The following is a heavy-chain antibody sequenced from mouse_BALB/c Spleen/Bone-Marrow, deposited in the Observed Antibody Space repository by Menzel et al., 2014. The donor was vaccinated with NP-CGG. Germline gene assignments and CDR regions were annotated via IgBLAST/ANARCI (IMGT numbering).Heavy chain of an antibody. Sequence: VQLQQSGAELVTPGASVKLSCKASGYTFTTYWMHWVKQRPGHGLVWIGQVDPSDGYTNYSQMFKGKATLTVDKSSSTAYMQLSSLSSEDSAVYYCARGGDNFAWFAYWGQGTLVTVSA. CDR3: ARGGDNFAWFAY. V-gene: IGHV1-69*02. J-gene: IGHJ3*01. CDR2: VDPSDGYT. CDR1: GYTFTTYW. D-gene: IGHD1-3*01.